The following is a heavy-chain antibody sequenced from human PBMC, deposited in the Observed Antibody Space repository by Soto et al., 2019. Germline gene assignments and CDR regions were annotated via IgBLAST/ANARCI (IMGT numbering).Heavy chain of an antibody. CDR3: ARQVSGYTIPYYYYYGMDV. J-gene: IGHJ6*02. CDR2: IYYSGST. Sequence: TLSLTCTVSGGSISSGDYYWSWIRQPPGKGLEWIGYIYYSGSTYYNPSLKSRVTISVDTSKNQFSLKLSSVTAAETAVYYCARQVSGYTIPYYYYYGMDVWGQGTTVTVSS. V-gene: IGHV4-30-4*01. D-gene: IGHD3-22*01. CDR1: GGSISSGDYY.